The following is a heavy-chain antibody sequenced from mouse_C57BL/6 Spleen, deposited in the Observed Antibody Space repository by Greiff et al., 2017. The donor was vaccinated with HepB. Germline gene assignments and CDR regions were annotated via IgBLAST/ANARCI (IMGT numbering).Heavy chain of an antibody. CDR2: IHPNSGST. V-gene: IGHV1-64*01. CDR3: ARWTTVVPYAMDY. D-gene: IGHD1-1*01. J-gene: IGHJ4*01. Sequence: VQLQQPGAELVKPGASVKLSCKASGYTFTSYWMHWVKQRPGQGLEWIGMIHPNSGSTNYNEKFKSKATLTVDKSSSTAYMQLSSLTSEDSAVYYCARWTTVVPYAMDYWGQGTSVTVSS. CDR1: GYTFTSYW.